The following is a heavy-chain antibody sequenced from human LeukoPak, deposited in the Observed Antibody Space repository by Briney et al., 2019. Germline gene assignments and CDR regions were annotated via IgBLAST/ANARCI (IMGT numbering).Heavy chain of an antibody. CDR1: GGTFSSYA. J-gene: IGHJ4*02. CDR3: ARGRVVGAKDLDY. D-gene: IGHD1-26*01. Sequence: AAVKVSCKASGGTFSSYAISWVRQATAQGLEWMGWMNPNSGNTGYAQKFQGRVTMTRNTSISTAYMELSSLRSEDTAVYYCARGRVVGAKDLDYWGRGTLVTVSS. CDR2: MNPNSGNT. V-gene: IGHV1-8*02.